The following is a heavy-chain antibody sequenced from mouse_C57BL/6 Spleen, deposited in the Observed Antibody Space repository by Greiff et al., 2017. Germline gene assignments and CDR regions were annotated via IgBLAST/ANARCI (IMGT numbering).Heavy chain of an antibody. CDR2: IDPETGGT. J-gene: IGHJ2*01. CDR3: VITTVVDFDY. V-gene: IGHV1-15*01. CDR1: GYTFTDYE. D-gene: IGHD1-1*01. Sequence: VQGVESGAELVRPGASVTLSCKASGYTFTDYEMHWVKQTPVHGLEWIGAIDPETGGTAYNQKFKGKAILTADKSSSTAYMELRSLTSEDSAVYYCVITTVVDFDYWGQGTTLTVSS.